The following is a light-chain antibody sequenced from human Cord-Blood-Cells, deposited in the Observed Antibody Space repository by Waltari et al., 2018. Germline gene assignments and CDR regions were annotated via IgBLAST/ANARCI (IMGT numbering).Light chain of an antibody. Sequence: QSALTQPASVSGSPGQSITISCPGTSSAVGSYNLFSWSHQHPGKAPKLMIYAVRKRPSGVSNRFSGSKSGNTASLTISGLQAEDEADYYCCSYAGSSTFHVVFGGGTKLTVL. V-gene: IGLV2-23*02. CDR1: SSAVGSYNL. CDR3: CSYAGSSTFHVV. J-gene: IGLJ2*01. CDR2: AVR.